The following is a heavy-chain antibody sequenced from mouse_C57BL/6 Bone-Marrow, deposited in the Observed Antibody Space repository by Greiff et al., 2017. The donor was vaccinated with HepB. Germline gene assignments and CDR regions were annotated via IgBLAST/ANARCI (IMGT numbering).Heavy chain of an antibody. D-gene: IGHD1-1*01. CDR2: INYDGSST. V-gene: IGHV5-16*01. CDR3: ARDQESTTVVAVDY. J-gene: IGHJ4*01. CDR1: GFTFSDYY. Sequence: EVMLVESEGGLVQPGSSMKLSCTASGFTFSDYYMAWVRQVPEKGLEWVANINYDGSSTYYLDSLKSRFIISRDNAKNILYLQMSSLKSEDTATYYCARDQESTTVVAVDYWGQGTSVTVSS.